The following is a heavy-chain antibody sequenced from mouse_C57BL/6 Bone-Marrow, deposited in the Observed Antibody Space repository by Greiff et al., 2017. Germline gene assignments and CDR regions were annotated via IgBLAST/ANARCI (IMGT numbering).Heavy chain of an antibody. CDR2: INSDGGST. D-gene: IGHD4-1*01. CDR3: ARTGSYWYFDV. V-gene: IGHV5-2*03. CDR1: EYEFPSHD. Sequence: EVKLEESGGGLVQPGESLKLSCESNEYEFPSHDMSWVRKTPEKRLELVAAINSDGGSTYYPDTMEGRFIISRDNTKKTLYLQMSSLRSEDTALYYCARTGSYWYFDVWGTGTTVTVSS. J-gene: IGHJ1*03.